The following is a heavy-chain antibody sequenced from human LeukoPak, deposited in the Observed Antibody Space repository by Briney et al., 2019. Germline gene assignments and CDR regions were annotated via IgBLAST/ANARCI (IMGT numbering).Heavy chain of an antibody. CDR2: ISCDGSNK. J-gene: IGHJ6*03. CDR3: AKETHYYMDV. CDR1: GFTFSSYG. Sequence: GGSLRLSYAASGFTFSSYGMHWVRQAPGKGLEWVAVISCDGSNKYYADSVKGRFTISRDNSKNTLYLQMNSLRAEDTAVYYCAKETHYYMDVWGKGTTVTVSS. V-gene: IGHV3-30*18.